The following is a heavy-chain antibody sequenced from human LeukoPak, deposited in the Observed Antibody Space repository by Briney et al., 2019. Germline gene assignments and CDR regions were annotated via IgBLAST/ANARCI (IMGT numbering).Heavy chain of an antibody. CDR1: GFTFNNYA. Sequence: PGGSLRLSCAASGFTFNNYALSWVRQAPGKGLEWVSVISGSDTITYYADSVKGRFTISRDDSKNTLYLQMNSLRAEDTAVYYCVKLSSGSGSKFGFDSWGQGTLVTVSS. V-gene: IGHV3-23*01. CDR3: VKLSSGSGSKFGFDS. J-gene: IGHJ4*02. CDR2: ISGSDTIT. D-gene: IGHD6-19*01.